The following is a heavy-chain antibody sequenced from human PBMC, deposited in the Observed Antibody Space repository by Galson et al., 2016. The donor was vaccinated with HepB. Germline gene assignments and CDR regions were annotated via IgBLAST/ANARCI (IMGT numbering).Heavy chain of an antibody. CDR2: ITGSGGWI. J-gene: IGHJ4*02. D-gene: IGHD2-15*01. Sequence: SLRLSCAVSGFTFSSYAMSWVRQAPGKGLEWVSTITGSGGWIKYADSVKGRLITSRDNSKNTLYLQLNSLRAKDTAVYYCAKDGGYCSDATCYYRNSWGQGTLVTVSS. V-gene: IGHV3-23*01. CDR3: AKDGGYCSDATCYYRNS. CDR1: GFTFSSYA.